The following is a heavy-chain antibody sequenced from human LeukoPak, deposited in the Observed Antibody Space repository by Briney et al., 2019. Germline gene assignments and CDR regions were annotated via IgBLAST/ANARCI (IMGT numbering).Heavy chain of an antibody. Sequence: GGSLRLSCAASRFTFSSYSMNWVRQAPGRGLEWVSSFSTSSSYIYYADSVKGRFIISRDNAKSPLYLQMNSLRVEDTAVYFCARGVQDYYDSSGYLDYWGQGTLVTVSS. CDR1: RFTFSSYS. CDR3: ARGVQDYYDSSGYLDY. V-gene: IGHV3-21*01. CDR2: FSTSSSYI. J-gene: IGHJ4*02. D-gene: IGHD3-22*01.